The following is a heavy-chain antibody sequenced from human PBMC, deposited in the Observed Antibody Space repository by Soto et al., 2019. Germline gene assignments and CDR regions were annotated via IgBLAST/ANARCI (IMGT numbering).Heavy chain of an antibody. V-gene: IGHV4-4*07. CDR3: ARGQRFSDWFDP. CDR1: GGTLSGYY. D-gene: IGHD3-3*01. J-gene: IGHJ5*02. Sequence: PSETLSLTCTVTGGTLSGYYWTWIRQSAGGGLEWIGRIYSSGSTNYNPSLKSRVTISLDMSMSHFSLRLRSVSAADTAVYYCARGQRFSDWFDPWGQGTLVTVSS. CDR2: IYSSGST.